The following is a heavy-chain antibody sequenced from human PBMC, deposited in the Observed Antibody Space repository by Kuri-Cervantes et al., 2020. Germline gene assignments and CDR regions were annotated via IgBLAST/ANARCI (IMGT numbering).Heavy chain of an antibody. V-gene: IGHV3-23*01. CDR1: GFTFSSYA. Sequence: GGSLRLSCAASGFTFSSYAMSWVRQAPGKGLEWVSAISGSGSTIYYADSVKGRFTISRDNAKNSLYLQMNSLRAEDTAVYYCARYMVRGIYFGMDVWGQGTTVTVSS. J-gene: IGHJ6*02. D-gene: IGHD3-10*01. CDR3: ARYMVRGIYFGMDV. CDR2: ISGSGSTI.